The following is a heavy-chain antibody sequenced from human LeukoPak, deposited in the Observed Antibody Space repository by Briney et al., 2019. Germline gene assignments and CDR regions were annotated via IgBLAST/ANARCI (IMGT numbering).Heavy chain of an antibody. D-gene: IGHD2-15*01. CDR2: INHSGST. J-gene: IGHJ3*02. Sequence: PSETLSLTCTVSGGSISSYYWSWIRQPPGKGLEWIGEINHSGSTNYNPSLKSRVTISVDTSKNQFSLKLSSVTAADTAVYYCARRGRLLAAAFDIWGQGTMVTVSS. V-gene: IGHV4-34*01. CDR3: ARRGRLLAAAFDI. CDR1: GGSISSYY.